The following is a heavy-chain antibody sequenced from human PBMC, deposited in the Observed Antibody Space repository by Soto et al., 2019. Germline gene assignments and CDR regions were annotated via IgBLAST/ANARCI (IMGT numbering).Heavy chain of an antibody. V-gene: IGHV4-39*02. CDR3: ARLVVVAPVANA. J-gene: IGHJ5*02. CDR1: GGSISYNRYY. Sequence: QLKLQESGPGLVKPSETLSLTCSVSGGSISYNRYYWGWTRQPPGKGLEWAGGIFYTGTTYYSPSLKDRVTISVDTSKNSFSLNLTSVTAADTAVYFCARLVVVAPVANAWGQGTLVTVSS. CDR2: IFYTGTT. D-gene: IGHD2-2*01.